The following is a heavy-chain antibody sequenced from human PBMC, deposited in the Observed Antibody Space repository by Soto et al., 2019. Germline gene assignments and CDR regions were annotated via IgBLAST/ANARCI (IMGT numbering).Heavy chain of an antibody. V-gene: IGHV1-69*19. CDR3: ARDGGYSYGQAAYYYYYGMDV. J-gene: IGHJ6*02. D-gene: IGHD5-18*01. CDR2: IIPIFGTA. CDR1: GGTFSSYA. Sequence: QVQLVQSGAEVKKPGSSVKVSCKASGGTFSSYAISWVRQAPGQGLEWMGGIIPIFGTANYAQKFQGRVTITADESTSTAYMELSSLRSEDTAVYYCARDGGYSYGQAAYYYYYGMDVWGQGTTVTVSS.